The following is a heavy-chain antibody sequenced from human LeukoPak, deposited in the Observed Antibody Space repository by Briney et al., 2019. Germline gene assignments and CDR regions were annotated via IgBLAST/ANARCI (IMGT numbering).Heavy chain of an antibody. Sequence: GSSVKVSCKASGDTFSRYAISWVRQAPGQGLEWMGRIIPIFGIANYAQKFQGRVTITADKSTSTAYMELSSLRSEDTAVYYCARSRRDKGVLGAVVPAAPFDPWGQGTLVTVSS. V-gene: IGHV1-69*04. CDR3: ARSRRDKGVLGAVVPAAPFDP. J-gene: IGHJ5*02. CDR1: GDTFSRYA. CDR2: IIPIFGIA. D-gene: IGHD2-2*01.